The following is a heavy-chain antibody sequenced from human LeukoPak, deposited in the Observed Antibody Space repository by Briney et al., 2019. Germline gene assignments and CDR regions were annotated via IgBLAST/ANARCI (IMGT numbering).Heavy chain of an antibody. V-gene: IGHV3-23*01. CDR3: AKDQASYYDSSGYYPFDY. CDR1: GFTFSSYA. CDR2: ISGSGGST. J-gene: IGHJ4*02. Sequence: GGSLRLSCAASGFTFSSYAMSWVRQAPGKGLEWVSAISGSGGSTYYADSVKGRFTISRDNSKNTLYLQMNSLRAEDTAVYYCAKDQASYYDSSGYYPFDYWGQGTLVTVSS. D-gene: IGHD3-22*01.